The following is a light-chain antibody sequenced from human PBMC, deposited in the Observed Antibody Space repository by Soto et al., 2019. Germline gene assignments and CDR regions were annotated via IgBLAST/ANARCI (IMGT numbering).Light chain of an antibody. CDR1: QSVSSSY. Sequence: EIVLPQSPGTLSLSPGERATLSCRASQSVSSSYLDWYQQKPGQAPRLLIYGASSRATGIPDRFSGSGSGTDFTLTISRLEPEDFAVYYCQQYGSSPPYTFGQGTKLEIK. J-gene: IGKJ2*01. CDR3: QQYGSSPPYT. V-gene: IGKV3-20*01. CDR2: GAS.